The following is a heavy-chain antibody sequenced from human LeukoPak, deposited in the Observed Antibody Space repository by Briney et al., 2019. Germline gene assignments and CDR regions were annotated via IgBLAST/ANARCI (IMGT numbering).Heavy chain of an antibody. CDR1: GYTLTELS. D-gene: IGHD3-22*01. J-gene: IGHJ4*02. Sequence: ASVKVSCKVSGYTLTELSMHRVRQAPGKGLEGMGGFDPEDGETIYAQKFQGRVTMTEDTSTDTAYMELSSLRSEDTAVYYCATVRMGSGYYEYYFDYWGQGTLVTVSS. CDR3: ATVRMGSGYYEYYFDY. CDR2: FDPEDGET. V-gene: IGHV1-24*01.